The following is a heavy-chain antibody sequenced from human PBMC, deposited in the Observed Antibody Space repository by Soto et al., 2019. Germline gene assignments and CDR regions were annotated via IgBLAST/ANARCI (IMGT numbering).Heavy chain of an antibody. CDR2: IYYSGST. Sequence: TLSLTCTVSGGSISSSGDCWSWIRQSPGKGLEWIGYIYYSGSTNYNPSLKSRVTISVDTSKNQFSLKLSSVTAADTAVYYCARGNYYDSSGYYDYWGQGTLVTVS. CDR1: GGSISSSGDC. D-gene: IGHD3-22*01. CDR3: ARGNYYDSSGYYDY. V-gene: IGHV4-61*08. J-gene: IGHJ4*02.